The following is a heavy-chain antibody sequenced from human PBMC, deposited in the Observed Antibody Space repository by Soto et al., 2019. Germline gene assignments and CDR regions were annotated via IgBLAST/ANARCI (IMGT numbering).Heavy chain of an antibody. CDR1: GYTFTSYY. V-gene: IGHV1-46*01. CDR2: INPSGGST. Sequence: QVQLVQSGAEVKKPGASVKVSCKASGYTFTSYYMHWVRQAPGQGLEWMGIINPSGGSTSDAQKYQGRVNITRDTSRNTVYMGLSRRRSEETAVYYCARVGGATVTVCYYYYYGMDVWGQGTTVTVSS. D-gene: IGHD1-26*01. J-gene: IGHJ6*02. CDR3: ARVGGATVTVCYYYYYGMDV.